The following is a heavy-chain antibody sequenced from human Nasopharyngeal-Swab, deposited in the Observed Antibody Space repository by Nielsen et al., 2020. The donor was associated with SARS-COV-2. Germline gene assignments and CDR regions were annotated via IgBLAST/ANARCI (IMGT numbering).Heavy chain of an antibody. Sequence: GSLRLSCAVSDYSISSGYYWGWIRQPPGKGLEWIGSIYHSGSTYYNPSLKSRVTISVDTSKNQFSLKLSSVTATDTAVYYCARHPYPTYYFDYWGQGTLVTVSS. V-gene: IGHV4-38-2*01. CDR3: ARHPYPTYYFDY. CDR1: DYSISSGYY. J-gene: IGHJ4*02. CDR2: IYHSGST. D-gene: IGHD2-2*01.